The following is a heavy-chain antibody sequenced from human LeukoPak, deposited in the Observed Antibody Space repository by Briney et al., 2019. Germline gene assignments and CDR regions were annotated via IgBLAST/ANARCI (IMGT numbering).Heavy chain of an antibody. CDR1: GYTFTSYG. V-gene: IGHV1-69*05. Sequence: GASVKVSCKASGYTFTSYGISWVRQAPGQGLEWMGRIIPIFGTANYAQKFQGRVTITTDESTSTAYMELSSLRSEDTAVYYCAITYYYDSSGYYYSSWGQGTLVTVSS. J-gene: IGHJ4*02. CDR2: IIPIFGTA. D-gene: IGHD3-22*01. CDR3: AITYYYDSSGYYYSS.